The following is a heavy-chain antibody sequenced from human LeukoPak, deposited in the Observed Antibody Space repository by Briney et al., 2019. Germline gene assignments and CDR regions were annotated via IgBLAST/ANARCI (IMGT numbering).Heavy chain of an antibody. CDR1: GGSISSYY. CDR2: IYYSGST. D-gene: IGHD6-19*01. Sequence: PSETLSLTCTVSGGSISSYYWSWIRQPAGKGLEWIGRIYYSGSTNYNPSLKSRVTMSVDTSKNQFSLKLSSVTAADTAVYYCARDRGQQWLWWFDPWGQGTLVTVSS. CDR3: ARDRGQQWLWWFDP. V-gene: IGHV4-4*07. J-gene: IGHJ5*02.